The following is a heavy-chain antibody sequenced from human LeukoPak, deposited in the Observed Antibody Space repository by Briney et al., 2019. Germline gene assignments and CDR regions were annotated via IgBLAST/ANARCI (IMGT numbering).Heavy chain of an antibody. V-gene: IGHV1-8*01. J-gene: IGHJ5*02. Sequence: ASVKVSCKASGFTFTSYDINWVRQASGQGFEWMGWMNPNNGNTGHAQKFQGRVTMTRDTSISTAYMELRGLRSEDTAVYYCVRDGEGVAISVNYWFDPWGQGTLVTVSS. CDR1: GFTFTSYD. CDR2: MNPNNGNT. CDR3: VRDGEGVAISVNYWFDP. D-gene: IGHD3-10*01.